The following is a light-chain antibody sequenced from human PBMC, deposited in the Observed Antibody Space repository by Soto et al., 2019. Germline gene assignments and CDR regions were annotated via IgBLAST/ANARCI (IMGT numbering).Light chain of an antibody. Sequence: QSALTQPASVSGSPGQSIAISCTGTRSDVAAYNYVSWYQQHPGKAPKLMISEVTNRPSGVSDRFSGSKSGNTASLTISGLQAEDEADYYCSSFTSRFTFVFGTGTKFTVL. CDR1: RSDVAAYNY. J-gene: IGLJ1*01. CDR2: EVT. V-gene: IGLV2-14*01. CDR3: SSFTSRFTFV.